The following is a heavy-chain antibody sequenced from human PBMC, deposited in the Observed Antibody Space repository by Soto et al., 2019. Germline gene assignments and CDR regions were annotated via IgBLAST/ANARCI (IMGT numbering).Heavy chain of an antibody. CDR3: ATRSHLRPFDI. D-gene: IGHD3-10*01. CDR2: IKSDGSST. V-gene: IGHV3-74*01. J-gene: IGHJ3*02. CDR1: GFSFSSYW. Sequence: EVQLVESGGGLVQPGGSLRLSCAASGFSFSSYWMHWVRQAPGKGLVWVSRIKSDGSSTTYADSVKGRFTISRDNAKNTLYLQMNSLRDEDPAVYYCATRSHLRPFDIWGQGTMVTGSS.